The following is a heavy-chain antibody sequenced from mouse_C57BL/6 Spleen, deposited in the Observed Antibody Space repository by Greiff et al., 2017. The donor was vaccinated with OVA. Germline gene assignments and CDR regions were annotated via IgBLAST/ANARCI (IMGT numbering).Heavy chain of an antibody. CDR3: ARRSTTVVADY. Sequence: EVQLVESGGDLVKPGGSLKLSCAASGFTFSSYGMSWVRQTPDKRLEWVATISSGGSCTYYPDSVKGRFTISRDNAKNTLYLQMSSLKSEDTAMYYCARRSTTVVADYWGQGTTLTVSS. J-gene: IGHJ2*01. CDR2: ISSGGSCT. CDR1: GFTFSSYG. V-gene: IGHV5-6*01. D-gene: IGHD1-1*01.